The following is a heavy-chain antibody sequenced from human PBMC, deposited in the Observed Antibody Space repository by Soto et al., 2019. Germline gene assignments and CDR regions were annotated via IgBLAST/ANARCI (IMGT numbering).Heavy chain of an antibody. CDR3: ARELFGRSVWFDP. J-gene: IGHJ5*02. D-gene: IGHD3-10*01. CDR2: IYYSGST. CDR1: GGSISSSNW. Sequence: SETLSLTCAVSGGSISSSNWWSWVRQPPGKGLEWIGEIYYSGSTNYNPSLKSRVTISVDTSKNQFSLKLSSVTAADTAVYCCARELFGRSVWFDPWGQGTLVTVSS. V-gene: IGHV4-4*01.